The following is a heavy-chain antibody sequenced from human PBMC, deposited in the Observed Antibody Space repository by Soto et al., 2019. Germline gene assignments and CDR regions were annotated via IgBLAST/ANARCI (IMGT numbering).Heavy chain of an antibody. J-gene: IGHJ6*02. CDR2: IYYSGST. V-gene: IGHV4-31*02. CDR3: ARGDIVVVPAAIGGYYYYGMDV. D-gene: IGHD2-2*01. CDR1: GGSISSGGYY. Sequence: SETLSLTXTVSGGSISSGGYYWSWIRQHPGKGLEWIGYIYYSGSTYYNPSLKSRVTISVDTSKNQFSLKLSSVTAADTAVYYCARGDIVVVPAAIGGYYYYGMDVWGQGTTVTVSS.